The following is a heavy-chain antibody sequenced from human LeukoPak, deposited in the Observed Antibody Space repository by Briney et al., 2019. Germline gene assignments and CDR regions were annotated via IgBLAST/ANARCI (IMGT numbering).Heavy chain of an antibody. J-gene: IGHJ6*02. Sequence: PSETLSLTCAVYGGSFNGYYWSWIRQPPGKGLEWIGEINHSGSTNYNPSLKSRVTISVDTSKNQFSLKLSSVTAADTAVYYCARGTGFWSGYLGYYYGMDVWGQATTVTVSS. V-gene: IGHV4-34*01. CDR1: GGSFNGYY. D-gene: IGHD3-3*01. CDR3: ARGTGFWSGYLGYYYGMDV. CDR2: INHSGST.